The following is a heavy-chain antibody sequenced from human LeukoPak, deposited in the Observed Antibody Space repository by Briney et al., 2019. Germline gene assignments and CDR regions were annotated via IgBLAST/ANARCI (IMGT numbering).Heavy chain of an antibody. D-gene: IGHD1-7*01. Sequence: ASVKVSCKVSGYTFTDYYMHWVQQAPGKGLEWMGLIDPEDGETIYAEKFQGRVTITADTSTDTAYMELSSLRSEDTAVYYCATPGGTGRNSRRYFDYWGQGTLVTVSS. V-gene: IGHV1-69-2*01. CDR1: GYTFTDYY. CDR2: IDPEDGET. J-gene: IGHJ4*02. CDR3: ATPGGTGRNSRRYFDY.